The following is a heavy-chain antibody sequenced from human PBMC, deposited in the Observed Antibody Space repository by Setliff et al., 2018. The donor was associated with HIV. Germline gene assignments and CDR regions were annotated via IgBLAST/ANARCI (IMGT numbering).Heavy chain of an antibody. CDR3: ARHKTNYDFYAFDV. Sequence: PSETLSLTCTVSGGSFYSSTYSWGWIRQPPGMGLEWIGSIHSSGTTDYNPSLKSRVAMSVDTSRSQFSLKLRSVTAADTAVYYCARHKTNYDFYAFDVWGQGTMVSV. D-gene: IGHD3-3*01. CDR1: GGSFYSSTYS. J-gene: IGHJ3*01. V-gene: IGHV4-39*01. CDR2: IHSSGTT.